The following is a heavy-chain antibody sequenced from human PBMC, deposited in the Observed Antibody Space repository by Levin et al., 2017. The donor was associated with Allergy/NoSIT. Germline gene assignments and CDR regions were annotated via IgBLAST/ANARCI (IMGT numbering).Heavy chain of an antibody. J-gene: IGHJ4*02. V-gene: IGHV4-59*01. CDR3: ARDPYRYSYGT. D-gene: IGHD5-18*01. CDR1: GGSISSYY. Sequence: GSLRLSCSVSGGSISSYYWTWIRQPPGKGLEWIGHIYYSGSTNYNPSLKSRVTMSVDTSKNQFSLKLSSVTAADTAVYYCARDPYRYSYGTWGQGTLVTVSS. CDR2: IYYSGST.